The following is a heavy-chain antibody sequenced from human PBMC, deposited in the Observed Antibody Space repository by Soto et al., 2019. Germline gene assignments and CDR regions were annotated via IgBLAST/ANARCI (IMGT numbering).Heavy chain of an antibody. CDR1: GYSFTHNW. CDR2: MFPADSDT. Sequence: KISCKTSGYSFTHNWLAWVRQMPGKGLEWMGIMFPADSDTRYSPSFQGQVTISADKSISTAYLQWSSLKASDTAMYYCASGPTVLDSWGQGTLVTVSS. V-gene: IGHV5-51*01. J-gene: IGHJ4*02. CDR3: ASGPTVLDS. D-gene: IGHD4-17*01.